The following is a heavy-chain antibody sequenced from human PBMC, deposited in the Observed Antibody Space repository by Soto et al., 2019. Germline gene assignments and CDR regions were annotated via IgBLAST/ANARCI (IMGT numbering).Heavy chain of an antibody. D-gene: IGHD3-16*01. CDR3: AREIWTYVD. CDR1: GYTFTNY. J-gene: IGHJ4*02. Sequence: QAQLVQSGAEAKRPGTSVKVSCKVSGYTFTNYFHWIRQAPGQGLEWMWWMNPNDGDIGNARKFQGRVNLAKDTSIPSAYRELRSLPSDDAAVYYCAREIWTYVDWGQGTLVTVYS. CDR2: MNPNDGDI. V-gene: IGHV1-2*02.